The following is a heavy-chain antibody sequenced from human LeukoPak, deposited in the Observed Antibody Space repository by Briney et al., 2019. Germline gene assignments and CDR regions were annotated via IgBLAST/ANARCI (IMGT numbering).Heavy chain of an antibody. CDR2: IIPIFGTA. CDR3: AREIAAAGTAGI. V-gene: IGHV1-69*05. D-gene: IGHD6-13*01. CDR1: GGTFSSYA. J-gene: IGHJ4*02. Sequence: SVKVSCKASGGTFSSYAISWVRQAPGQGLEWMGGIIPIFGTANYAQKFHGRVTITTDESTSTAYMELSSLRSEDTAVYYCAREIAAAGTAGIWGQGTLVTVSS.